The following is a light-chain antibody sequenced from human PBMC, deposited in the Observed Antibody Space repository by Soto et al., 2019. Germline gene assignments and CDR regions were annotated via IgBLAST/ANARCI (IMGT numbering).Light chain of an antibody. CDR2: DAS. CDR3: QQRSNWPT. V-gene: IGKV3-11*01. Sequence: EIVLTQSPATLSLSPGERATLSCRASQSVSSYLAWYHQKPGQAPRLLIYDASNRAAGIPARFSGSGSGTDFTLTISSLDPEDFAVYYCQQRSNWPTFCQGTKLEIK. CDR1: QSVSSY. J-gene: IGKJ2*01.